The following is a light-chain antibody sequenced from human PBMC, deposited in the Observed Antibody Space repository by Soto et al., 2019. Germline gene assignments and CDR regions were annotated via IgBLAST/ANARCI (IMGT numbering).Light chain of an antibody. J-gene: IGKJ5*01. CDR3: KQSFSTLT. V-gene: IGKV1-39*01. CDR1: HNINTY. CDR2: ATS. Sequence: EIQMTHAPSSRPEAVCNRVNRTCRASHNINTYLNWYQQKPGKAPRLLICATSRLQSGVPSRFSGRGSGTDFTLTISSLRTEDFATYYCKQSFSTLTCGKGTRLEIK.